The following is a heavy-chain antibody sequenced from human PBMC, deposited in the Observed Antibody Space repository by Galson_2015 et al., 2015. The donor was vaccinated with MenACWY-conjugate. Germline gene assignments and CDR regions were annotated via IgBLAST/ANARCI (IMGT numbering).Heavy chain of an antibody. J-gene: IGHJ6*02. CDR3: ARPPPGGRGMDI. CDR1: GYIFTTYW. D-gene: IGHD1-26*01. Sequence: QSGAEVTKPGESLKISCKASGYIFTTYWIAWVRQMPGKGLEWMGLISPGDSNTRYSPSFQGQVTISADKSISTAYLQWSSLKASVTAMYYCARPPPGGRGMDIWGQGTTVTVSS. V-gene: IGHV5-51*01. CDR2: ISPGDSNT.